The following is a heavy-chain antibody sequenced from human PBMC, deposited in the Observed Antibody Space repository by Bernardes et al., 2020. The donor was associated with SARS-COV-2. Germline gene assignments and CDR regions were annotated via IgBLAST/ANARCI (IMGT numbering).Heavy chain of an antibody. CDR3: ARLRSVDTAMAT. D-gene: IGHD5-18*01. V-gene: IGHV4-39*01. Sequence: SETLSLTCTVSGGSISSSSYYWGWIRQPPGKGLEWIGSIYYSGSTYYNPSLKSRVTISVDTSKNQFSLKLSSVTAADTAVYYCARLRSVDTAMATWGQGTLVTVSS. J-gene: IGHJ4*02. CDR1: GGSISSSSYY. CDR2: IYYSGST.